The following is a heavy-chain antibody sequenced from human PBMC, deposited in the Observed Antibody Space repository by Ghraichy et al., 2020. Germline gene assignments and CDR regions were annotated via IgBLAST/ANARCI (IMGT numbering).Heavy chain of an antibody. CDR3: AKIPHPTYYFDY. CDR1: GFTFSNYA. CDR2: ISGSGSNT. V-gene: IGHV3-23*01. D-gene: IGHD2-21*01. J-gene: IGHJ4*02. Sequence: GGSLRLSCAASGFTFSNYAMSWVRQAPGKGLEWVSAISGSGSNTYYADSVKGRFTISKDNSRNTLYLQMNSLRTEDTAVYYCAKIPHPTYYFDYWGQETLVTVSS.